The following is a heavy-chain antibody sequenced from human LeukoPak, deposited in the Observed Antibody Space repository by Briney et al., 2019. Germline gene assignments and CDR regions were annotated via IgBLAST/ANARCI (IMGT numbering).Heavy chain of an antibody. V-gene: IGHV3-66*02. CDR2: IYSGGST. J-gene: IGHJ4*02. Sequence: GGSLRLSCAASGFTVNSNYMSWVRQAPGKGLESVSVIYSGGSTYYADSVKGRFNISRDNSKNTLYLQMNSLRAEDTAVYYCARVWSGWYEIDYWGQGTLVTVSS. D-gene: IGHD3-3*01. CDR1: GFTVNSNY. CDR3: ARVWSGWYEIDY.